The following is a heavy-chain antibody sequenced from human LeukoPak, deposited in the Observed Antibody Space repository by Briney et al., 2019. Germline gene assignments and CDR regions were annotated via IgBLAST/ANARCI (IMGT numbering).Heavy chain of an antibody. D-gene: IGHD6-13*01. CDR3: AKCGARRIAAAGNADY. V-gene: IGHV3-23*01. J-gene: IGHJ4*02. Sequence: GGSLRLSCAASGFTFSSYAMSWVRQAPGKGLEWVSAISGSGGSTYYADSVKGRFTISRDNSKNTLYLQMNSLRAEDTAVYYCAKCGARRIAAAGNADYWGQGTLVTVSS. CDR1: GFTFSSYA. CDR2: ISGSGGST.